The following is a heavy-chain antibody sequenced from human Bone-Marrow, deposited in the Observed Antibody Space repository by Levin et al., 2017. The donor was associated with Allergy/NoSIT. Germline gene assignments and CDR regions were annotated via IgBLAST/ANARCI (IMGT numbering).Heavy chain of an antibody. CDR1: GFAFDDYA. V-gene: IGHV3-9*01. D-gene: IGHD3-16*01. J-gene: IGHJ6*02. CDR3: ARDMGAGENSMTGGEATHLYGMDV. CDR2: ISWNSGRL. Sequence: PGGSLRLSCAASGFAFDDYAMHWVRQVPGKGLEWVAGISWNSGRLGYGDTEKGRFTISRDNAKNFLYLEMNSLRVEDTAFYYCARDMGAGENSMTGGEATHLYGMDVWGQGTTVTVSS.